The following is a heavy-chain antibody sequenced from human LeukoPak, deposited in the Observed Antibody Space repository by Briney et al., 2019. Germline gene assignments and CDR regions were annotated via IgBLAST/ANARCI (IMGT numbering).Heavy chain of an antibody. J-gene: IGHJ5*02. D-gene: IGHD6-19*01. CDR2: IYYSGST. CDR1: GGSISSYY. CDR3: ARVLGGWPPCWFDP. V-gene: IGHV4-59*01. Sequence: NPSETLSLTCPVSGGSISSYYWSWIRQPPGKGLEWIGYIYYSGSTNYNPSLKSRVTISVDTSKNQFSLKLSSVTAADTAVYYCARVLGGWPPCWFDPWGQGTLVTVSS.